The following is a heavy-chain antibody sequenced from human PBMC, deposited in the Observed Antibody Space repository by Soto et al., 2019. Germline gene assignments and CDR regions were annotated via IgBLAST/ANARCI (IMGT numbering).Heavy chain of an antibody. J-gene: IGHJ1*01. CDR3: ARTCYSDISGYSDS. CDR2: IYYSGTT. Sequence: PSETLSLTCTVSGGSINSGAYYWSWIRQQPGKDLEWIGYIYYSGTTYYTPSLMSRVTISIDTSKNQFSLNLSSVTAADTAVYYCARTCYSDISGYSDSWGQGTLVTVSS. CDR1: GGSINSGAYY. D-gene: IGHD3-22*01. V-gene: IGHV4-31*03.